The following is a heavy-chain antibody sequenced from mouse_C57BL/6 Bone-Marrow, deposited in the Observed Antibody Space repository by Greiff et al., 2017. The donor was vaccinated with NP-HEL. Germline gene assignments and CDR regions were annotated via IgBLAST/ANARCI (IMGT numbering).Heavy chain of an antibody. CDR1: GYTFTSYD. V-gene: IGHV1-85*01. CDR3: ARVSDGYPFAY. CDR2: IYPRDGST. Sequence: QAQLQQSGPELVKPGASVKLSCKASGYTFTSYDINWVKQRPGQGLEWIGWIYPRDGSTKYNEKFKGKATLTVDTSSSTAYMELHSLTSEDSAVYFCARVSDGYPFAYWGQGTLVTVSA. J-gene: IGHJ3*01. D-gene: IGHD2-3*01.